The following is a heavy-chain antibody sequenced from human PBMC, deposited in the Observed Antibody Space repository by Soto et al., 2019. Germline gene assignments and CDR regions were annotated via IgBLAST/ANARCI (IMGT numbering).Heavy chain of an antibody. Sequence: SETLSLTCTVSGGSVSSGDYYWSWIRHPPGKGLEWIGYIYYSGNTNYNPSLKSRVIISVDTSKNLFSLKLTSVTAADTAVYYCARIPVDTSMIYWLDSWGQGTMVXV. J-gene: IGHJ5*01. V-gene: IGHV4-61*08. CDR1: GGSVSSGDYY. CDR2: IYYSGNT. CDR3: ARIPVDTSMIYWLDS. D-gene: IGHD5-18*01.